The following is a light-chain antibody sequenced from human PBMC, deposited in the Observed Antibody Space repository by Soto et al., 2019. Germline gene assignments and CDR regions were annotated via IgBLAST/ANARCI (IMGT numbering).Light chain of an antibody. J-gene: IGLJ2*01. CDR1: NSDLGGYNY. Sequence: QSALTQPASVSGSPGQSITISCTGTNSDLGGYNYVSWYQHHPGKAPQLILYDVSNRPSGVSSRFSGSKSGNTASLTVSGLQAEDEADYYCGSYTGPNNVVFGGGTKLTVL. CDR2: DVS. CDR3: GSYTGPNNVV. V-gene: IGLV2-14*03.